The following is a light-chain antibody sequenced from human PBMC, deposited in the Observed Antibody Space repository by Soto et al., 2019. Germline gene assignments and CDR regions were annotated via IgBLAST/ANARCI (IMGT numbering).Light chain of an antibody. CDR2: LGS. V-gene: IGKV2-28*01. Sequence: DIVMTQSPLSLPVTPGEPASISCSSSQSLLHSNGYNYLDWYLQKPGQSPQLLIYLGSNRASGVPDRFSGSGSGAEFTLTISSLQSEDFAVYYCQHYVNWPLTFGGGTKVDIK. J-gene: IGKJ4*01. CDR1: QSLLHSNGYNY. CDR3: QHYVNWPLT.